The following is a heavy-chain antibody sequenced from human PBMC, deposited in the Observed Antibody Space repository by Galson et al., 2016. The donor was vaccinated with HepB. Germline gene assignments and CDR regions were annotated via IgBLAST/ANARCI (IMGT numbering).Heavy chain of an antibody. J-gene: IGHJ2*01. Sequence: SLRLSCAASGFSFSDSYMTWIRQAPGKGLEWIAYISDNSNYINYADSVKGRFTVSRDNAKNSLYLQMNSLRADDTAVYYCATFRSNWLYYFYYWGRGTLVTVSS. CDR3: ATFRSNWLYYFYY. CDR2: ISDNSNYI. CDR1: GFSFSDSY. V-gene: IGHV3-11*06. D-gene: IGHD2/OR15-2a*01.